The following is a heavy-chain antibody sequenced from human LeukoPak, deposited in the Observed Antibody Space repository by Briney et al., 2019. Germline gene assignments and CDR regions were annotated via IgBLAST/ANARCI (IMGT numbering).Heavy chain of an antibody. CDR1: GGSISSYY. J-gene: IGHJ3*02. Sequence: SETLSLTCTVSGGSISSYYWSWIRQPPRKGLEWIGYIYYSGSANYNPSLKSRVTISVDTSKNQFSLKLSSVTAADTAVYYCARDLSGSGSYYLGGNHDAFDIWGQGTMVTVSS. CDR3: ARDLSGSGSYYLGGNHDAFDI. CDR2: IYYSGSA. V-gene: IGHV4-59*01. D-gene: IGHD1-26*01.